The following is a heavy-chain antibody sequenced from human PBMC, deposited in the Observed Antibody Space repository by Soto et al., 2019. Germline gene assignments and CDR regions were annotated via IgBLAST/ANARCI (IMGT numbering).Heavy chain of an antibody. J-gene: IGHJ3*02. CDR2: ISGSGGST. Sequence: GGSLRLSCAASGFTFNNYGMNWVRQAPGKGLEWVSIISGSGGSTYSADSVKGRFTISRDNSKNTLYLQMNSLRAEDTAVYYCAKDHSSNWGIDAFDIWGQGTMVTVSS. CDR1: GFTFNNYG. D-gene: IGHD7-27*01. CDR3: AKDHSSNWGIDAFDI. V-gene: IGHV3-23*01.